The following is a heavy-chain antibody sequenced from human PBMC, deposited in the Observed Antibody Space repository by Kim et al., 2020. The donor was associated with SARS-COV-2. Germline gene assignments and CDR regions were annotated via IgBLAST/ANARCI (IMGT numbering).Heavy chain of an antibody. D-gene: IGHD6-13*01. CDR3: AKRDSSSWYNYYYYGMDV. Sequence: KDRFTISRDNSKNTLYLQMNSLRAEDTAVYYCAKRDSSSWYNYYYYGMDVWGQGTTVTVSS. V-gene: IGHV3-30*02. J-gene: IGHJ6*02.